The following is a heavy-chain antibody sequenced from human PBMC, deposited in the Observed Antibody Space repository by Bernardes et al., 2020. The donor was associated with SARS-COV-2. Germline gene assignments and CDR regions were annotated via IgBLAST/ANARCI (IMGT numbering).Heavy chain of an antibody. CDR1: GGPIGSHY. CDR2: VYFTGNT. Sequence: TLSLTCTASGGPIGSHYWSWIRQSPGKGLEWIGNVYFTGNTNHNPSLKSRVIISIDTSKNQFSLRLSSVTAADAAVYYCARDVFLGSSWDHSYYGMDVWGQGTTVTVSS. V-gene: IGHV4-59*11. CDR3: ARDVFLGSSWDHSYYGMDV. D-gene: IGHD6-13*01. J-gene: IGHJ6*02.